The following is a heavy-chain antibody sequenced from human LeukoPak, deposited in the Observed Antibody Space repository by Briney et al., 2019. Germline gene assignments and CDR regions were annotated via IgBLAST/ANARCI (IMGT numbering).Heavy chain of an antibody. CDR2: ISAYNGNT. V-gene: IGHV1-18*01. J-gene: IGHJ5*02. CDR1: GYTFTSYG. Sequence: ASVKVSFKASGYTFTSYGISWVRQAPGQGLEWMGWISAYNGNTNYAQKLQGRVTMTTDTSTSTAYMELRSLRSDDTAVYYCARGGPAYDILTGYPYPKGFDPWGQGTLVTVSS. CDR3: ARGGPAYDILTGYPYPKGFDP. D-gene: IGHD3-9*01.